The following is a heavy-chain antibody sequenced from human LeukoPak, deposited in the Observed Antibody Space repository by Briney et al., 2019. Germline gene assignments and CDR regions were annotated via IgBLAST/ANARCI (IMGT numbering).Heavy chain of an antibody. Sequence: GESLQISCKASRYSFSCNWIGWARQMPGKGLQWMGIINSHDSTTKYSPSFQGQVTISVDKSINTAYLQWSSLTASDTAVYYCARHLRTSTYRDLDYWGQGTLVTVSS. D-gene: IGHD1-14*01. CDR3: ARHLRTSTYRDLDY. J-gene: IGHJ4*02. CDR2: INSHDSTT. CDR1: RYSFSCNW. V-gene: IGHV5-51*01.